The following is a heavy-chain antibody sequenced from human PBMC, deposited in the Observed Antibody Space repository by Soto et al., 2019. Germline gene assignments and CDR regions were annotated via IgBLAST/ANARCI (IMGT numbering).Heavy chain of an antibody. CDR3: ARDHRSPYYYDSSGYYY. CDR1: GFTFSSYG. D-gene: IGHD3-22*01. V-gene: IGHV3-33*01. J-gene: IGHJ4*02. CDR2: IWYDGSNK. Sequence: QAGGSLRLSCAASGFTFSSYGMHWVRQSPGKGLEWVAVIWYDGSNKYYADSVKGRFTISRDNSKNTLYLQMNSLRAEDTAVYYCARDHRSPYYYDSSGYYYWGQGTLVTVSS.